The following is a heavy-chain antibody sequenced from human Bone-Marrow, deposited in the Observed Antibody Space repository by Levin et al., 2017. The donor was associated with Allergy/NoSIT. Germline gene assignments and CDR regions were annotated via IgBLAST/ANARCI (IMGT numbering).Heavy chain of an antibody. D-gene: IGHD6-25*01. Sequence: PSETLSLTCAVSGGSISSSNWWSWVRQPPGKGLEWIGEIYHSGSTNYNPSLKSRVTISVDKSKNQFSLKLSSVTAADTAVYYCARDLSAGYSSATDAFDIWGQGTMVTVSS. V-gene: IGHV4-4*02. CDR3: ARDLSAGYSSATDAFDI. CDR2: IYHSGST. CDR1: GGSISSSNW. J-gene: IGHJ3*02.